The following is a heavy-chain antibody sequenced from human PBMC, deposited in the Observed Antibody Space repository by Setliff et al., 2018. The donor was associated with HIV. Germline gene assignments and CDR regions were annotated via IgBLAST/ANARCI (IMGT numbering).Heavy chain of an antibody. D-gene: IGHD3-16*01. Sequence: ASVKVSCKASGYTFTGYHIHWVRQAPGQGLEWMGWINPNIGGTNSAQKFQGRVTMTRDTSISTAYMEVSNLRSDDTAVYYCASQTGGRRAFEIWGQGTVVTVSS. J-gene: IGHJ3*02. CDR3: ASQTGGRRAFEI. V-gene: IGHV1-2*02. CDR2: INPNIGGT. CDR1: GYTFTGYH.